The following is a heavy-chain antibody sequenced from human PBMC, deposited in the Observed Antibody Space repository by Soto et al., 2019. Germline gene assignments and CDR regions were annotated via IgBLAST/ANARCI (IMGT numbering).Heavy chain of an antibody. CDR1: GFTFSSYG. V-gene: IGHV3-33*01. D-gene: IGHD6-19*01. J-gene: IGHJ6*02. Sequence: PGGSLRLSCAASGFTFSSYGMHWVRQAPGKGLEWLAVIWYDGSNKYYADSVKGRFTISRDNSKNTLYLQMNSLRAEDTAVYYSARTYIRGWYPRSSSYYGMAVWGQGPPGTVS. CDR3: ARTYIRGWYPRSSSYYGMAV. CDR2: IWYDGSNK.